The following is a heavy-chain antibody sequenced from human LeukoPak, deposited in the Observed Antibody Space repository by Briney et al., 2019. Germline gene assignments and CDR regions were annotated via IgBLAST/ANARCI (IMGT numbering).Heavy chain of an antibody. Sequence: SETLSLTCGVSGGSISSYYWSWIRLPAGKGLEWIGRIHNSGTTNYNPSLRSRVTMSVDTSKNQISLKLTSVTAADTAVYYCARDDLEYTVHGMDVWGQGTTVTVSS. V-gene: IGHV4-4*07. J-gene: IGHJ6*02. D-gene: IGHD2/OR15-2a*01. CDR3: ARDDLEYTVHGMDV. CDR2: IHNSGTT. CDR1: GGSISSYY.